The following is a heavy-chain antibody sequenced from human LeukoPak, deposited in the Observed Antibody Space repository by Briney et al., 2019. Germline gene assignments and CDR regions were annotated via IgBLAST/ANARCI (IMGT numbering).Heavy chain of an antibody. V-gene: IGHV3-7*01. J-gene: IGHJ5*02. D-gene: IGHD2-15*01. Sequence: GSLRLSCAASGFTFSSYWMSWVRQASGKGLEWVANIKEDGSEKYYVDSVKSRFTISRDNAKNSLYLQMNSLRAEDTAVYYCARLGYCSGGSCSRGAWFDPWGQGTLVTVSS. CDR1: GFTFSSYW. CDR2: IKEDGSEK. CDR3: ARLGYCSGGSCSRGAWFDP.